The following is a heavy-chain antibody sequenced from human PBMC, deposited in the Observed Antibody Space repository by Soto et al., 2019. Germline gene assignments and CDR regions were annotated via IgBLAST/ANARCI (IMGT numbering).Heavy chain of an antibody. CDR1: GYSISSGYY. J-gene: IGHJ5*02. Sequence: SETLSLTCAVSGYSISSGYYWGCIRQPPGKGLEWIGSIYYSGSTYYNPSLKSRVTISVDTSKNQFSLKLSSVTAADTAVYYCARGVKAAAGTRRSPNWFDPWGQGTLVTVSS. CDR3: ARGVKAAAGTRRSPNWFDP. CDR2: IYYSGST. V-gene: IGHV4-38-2*01. D-gene: IGHD6-13*01.